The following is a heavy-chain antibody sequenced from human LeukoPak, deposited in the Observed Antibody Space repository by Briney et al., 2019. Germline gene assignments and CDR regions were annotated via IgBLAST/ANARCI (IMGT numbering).Heavy chain of an antibody. CDR2: ISSTSSTI. V-gene: IGHV3-48*04. J-gene: IGHJ3*02. D-gene: IGHD3-9*01. CDR1: GFTFSSYS. CDR3: ASPPQLRYFDGLSDAFDI. Sequence: PGGSLRLSCAASGFTFSSYSMNWVRQAPGKGLEWVSYISSTSSTIYYADSVKGRFTISRDNAKNSLYLQMNSLRAEDTAVYYCASPPQLRYFDGLSDAFDIWGQGTMVTVSS.